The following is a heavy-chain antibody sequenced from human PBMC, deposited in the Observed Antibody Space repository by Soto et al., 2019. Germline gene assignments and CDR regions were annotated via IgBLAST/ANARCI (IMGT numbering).Heavy chain of an antibody. J-gene: IGHJ4*02. D-gene: IGHD5-12*01. V-gene: IGHV4-61*01. CDR3: ARVGDIVATPPFDY. Sequence: PSETVAHRCTATGGCVISGCSDWSWIRPPPGKGLEWIGYIYYSGSTNYNPSLKSRVTISVDTSKNQFSLKLSSVTAADTAVYYCARVGDIVATPPFDYRGQGIRVTVSS. CDR1: GGCVISGCSD. CDR2: IYYSGST.